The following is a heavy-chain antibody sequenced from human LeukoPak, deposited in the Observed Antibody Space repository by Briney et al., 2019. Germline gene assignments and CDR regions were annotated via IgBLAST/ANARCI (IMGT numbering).Heavy chain of an antibody. V-gene: IGHV3-9*01. J-gene: IGHJ4*02. D-gene: IGHD6-13*01. Sequence: GRSLRLSCAASGFTFDDYATHWVRQAPGKGLEWVSGISWNSGSIGYADSVKGRFTISRDNAKNSLYLQMNSLRAEDTALYYCAKGQLAAAAPFDYWGQGTLVTVSS. CDR3: AKGQLAAAAPFDY. CDR1: GFTFDDYA. CDR2: ISWNSGSI.